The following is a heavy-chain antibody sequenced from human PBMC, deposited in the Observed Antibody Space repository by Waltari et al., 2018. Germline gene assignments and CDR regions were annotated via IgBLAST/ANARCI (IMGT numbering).Heavy chain of an antibody. CDR1: GVSLSGYG. Sequence: QVQLVESGGGVVQPGKSLRLSCAASGVSLSGYGMHWVRQAPGRGLEWVALFWFQGGDEYYADSVRGRFTISRDNSKNILYLHMDSLRVDDTAVYYCAKDAFGNTYLDHWGQGTLVTVSS. D-gene: IGHD3-10*01. V-gene: IGHV3-30*18. CDR3: AKDAFGNTYLDH. CDR2: FWFQGGDE. J-gene: IGHJ4*02.